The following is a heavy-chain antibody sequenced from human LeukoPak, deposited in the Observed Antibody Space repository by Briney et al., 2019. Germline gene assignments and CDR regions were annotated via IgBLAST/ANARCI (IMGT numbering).Heavy chain of an antibody. CDR3: ATNANGATPPRYYYYYMDV. CDR1: GFTFSSYA. V-gene: IGHV3-30*04. J-gene: IGHJ6*03. Sequence: GGSLRLSCAASGFTFSSYAIHWVRQAPGKGLEWVAVRSNDGSNRYYADSVKGRFTISRDNAKKSLYLQMNSLRVEDTAVYYCATNANGATPPRYYYYYMDVWGKGTTVTVSS. D-gene: IGHD2-8*01. CDR2: RSNDGSNR.